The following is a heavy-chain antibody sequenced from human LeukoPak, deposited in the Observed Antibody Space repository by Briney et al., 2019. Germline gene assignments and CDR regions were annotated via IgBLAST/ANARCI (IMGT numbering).Heavy chain of an antibody. V-gene: IGHV4-4*07. CDR3: ARDFGSGSYYPLDH. CDR2: IYISGST. CDR1: GASINSHY. D-gene: IGHD3-10*01. J-gene: IGHJ4*02. Sequence: SETLSLTCSVSGASINSHYWTWIRQPAGKGLEWIGRIYISGSTNYSPSLKSRVTMSVDTSKNQFSLNLISVTAADTAVYFCARDFGSGSYYPLDHWGQGTLVTVSS.